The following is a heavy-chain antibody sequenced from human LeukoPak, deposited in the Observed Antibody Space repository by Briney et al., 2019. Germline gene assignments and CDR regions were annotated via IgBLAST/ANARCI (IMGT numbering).Heavy chain of an antibody. CDR1: GYTFTSYG. V-gene: IGHV1-18*01. D-gene: IGHD6-13*01. J-gene: IGHJ4*02. CDR3: ARASGKPNLSSHWYGGLGD. Sequence: ASVKVSCKASGYTFTSYGISWVRQAPGQGLEWMGWISAYNGNTNYAQKLQGRVTMTTDTSTSTAYMELRSLRSDDTAVYYCARASGKPNLSSHWYGGLGDWGPGTLVTVSS. CDR2: ISAYNGNT.